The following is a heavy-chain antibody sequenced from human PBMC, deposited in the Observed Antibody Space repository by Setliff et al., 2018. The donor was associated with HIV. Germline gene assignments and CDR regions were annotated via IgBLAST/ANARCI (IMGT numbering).Heavy chain of an antibody. Sequence: SSETLSLTCTVSGDSISSSIYYWGWVRQPQGKGLEGIGGIYYTGSPFYNPSLKSRVTISVDTSKNQFFLSLSSVTAADTAIYYCARVYNLRVGSFYFDYWGQGTLVTVSS. CDR3: ARVYNLRVGSFYFDY. CDR1: GDSISSSIYY. D-gene: IGHD3-22*01. V-gene: IGHV4-39*07. J-gene: IGHJ4*02. CDR2: IYYTGSP.